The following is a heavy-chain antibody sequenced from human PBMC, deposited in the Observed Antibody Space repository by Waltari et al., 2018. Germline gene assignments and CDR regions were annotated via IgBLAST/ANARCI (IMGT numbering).Heavy chain of an antibody. CDR3: ARGLGGKGYFDWLFPLIYFDY. Sequence: QVQLQESGPGLVKPSETLSLTCTVSGYSISSGYYWGWIRQPPGKGLEWIGSIYHSGSTYYNPSLKSRVTISVDTSKNQFYLKLSSVTAADTAVYYCARGLGGKGYFDWLFPLIYFDYWGQGTLVTVSS. D-gene: IGHD3-9*01. CDR2: IYHSGST. V-gene: IGHV4-38-2*02. CDR1: GYSISSGYY. J-gene: IGHJ4*02.